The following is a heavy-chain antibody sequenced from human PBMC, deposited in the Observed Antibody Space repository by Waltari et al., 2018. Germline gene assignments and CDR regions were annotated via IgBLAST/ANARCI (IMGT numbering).Heavy chain of an antibody. CDR3: AREGSYGYRFGFDY. V-gene: IGHV3-21*01. D-gene: IGHD5-18*01. Sequence: EVQLVESGGGLVTPGGSLSLSCAASGFTFSSYSMNWFRQAPGKGREWVTSISRRSSDIYDADSGKGRFTISRDKDKNSLYLQMNSLRAEDTAVYYCAREGSYGYRFGFDYWGQGTLVTVSS. J-gene: IGHJ4*02. CDR1: GFTFSSYS. CDR2: ISRRSSDI.